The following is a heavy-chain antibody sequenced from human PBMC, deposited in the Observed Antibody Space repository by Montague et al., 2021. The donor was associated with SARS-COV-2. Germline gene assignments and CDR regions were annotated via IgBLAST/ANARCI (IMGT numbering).Heavy chain of an antibody. CDR1: GDSVSSNSAT. V-gene: IGHV6-1*01. J-gene: IGHJ6*02. D-gene: IGHD1-1*01. Sequence: CAISGDSVSSNSATWNWVRQSPSRDLEWLGRTYYRSKWYNDYAVSVRGRVTINPDTSKNQFSLQLNSVTPEDTAIYYCTSGREGNYNVMDVWGQGPTVTVSS. CDR2: TYYRSKWYN. CDR3: TSGREGNYNVMDV.